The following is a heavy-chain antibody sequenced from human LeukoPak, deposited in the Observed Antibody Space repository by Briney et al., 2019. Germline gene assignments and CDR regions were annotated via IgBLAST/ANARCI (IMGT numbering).Heavy chain of an antibody. CDR2: ISYDGSNK. V-gene: IGHV3-30*04. J-gene: IGHJ4*02. CDR1: GFTFSSYA. CDR3: ARDLEQLGCFDY. D-gene: IGHD6-13*01. Sequence: PGGSLRLSCAASGFTFSSYAMHWVRQAPGKGLEWVAVISYDGSNKYYADSVKGRFTISRDNSKNTLYLQMNSLRAEDTAVYYCARDLEQLGCFDYWGQGTLVTVSS.